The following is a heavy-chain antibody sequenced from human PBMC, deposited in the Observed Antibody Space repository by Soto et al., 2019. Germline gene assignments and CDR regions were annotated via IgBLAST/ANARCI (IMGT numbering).Heavy chain of an antibody. V-gene: IGHV3-21*01. D-gene: IGHD2-2*01. CDR1: GFTFSSSS. Sequence: PGGSLRLSCAASGFTFSSSSMNWVRQAPGKGLEWVSSISSSSSYIYYADSVKGRFTISRDNAKNSLYLQMNSLRAEDTAVYYCARANRGTSCYECYMDVWGKGTTVTVSS. J-gene: IGHJ6*03. CDR2: ISSSSSYI. CDR3: ARANRGTSCYECYMDV.